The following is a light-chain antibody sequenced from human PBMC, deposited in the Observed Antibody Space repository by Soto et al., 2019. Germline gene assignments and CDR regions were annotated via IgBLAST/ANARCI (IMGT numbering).Light chain of an antibody. CDR3: QVRSDWPTLKYT. V-gene: IGKV3-11*01. Sequence: EIVLTQSPATLSLSAGERVTLSCRSSQSVDTMVAWYQQQVGRTPRLLIYETSSRATGVPARFSGSGSGTDFTLTISLLEPDACAIYFCQVRSDWPTLKYTFGQGTKLEVK. J-gene: IGKJ2*01. CDR1: QSVDTM. CDR2: ETS.